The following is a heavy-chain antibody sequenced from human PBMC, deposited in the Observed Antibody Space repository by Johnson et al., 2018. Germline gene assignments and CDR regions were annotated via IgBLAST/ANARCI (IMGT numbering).Heavy chain of an antibody. CDR2: VSGSGGST. J-gene: IGHJ1*01. V-gene: IGHV3-23*04. Sequence: VQLVQSGGGLVQPGGSLRLSCAASGFTFSNYAMNWVRQAPGKGLEWVSTVSGSGGSTYYADSVKGRFTISRDNSKNTLYLQMNSLRAEDTAVYYCARPYGDYYFQHWGQGTLVTVSS. CDR3: ARPYGDYYFQH. CDR1: GFTFSNYA. D-gene: IGHD4-17*01.